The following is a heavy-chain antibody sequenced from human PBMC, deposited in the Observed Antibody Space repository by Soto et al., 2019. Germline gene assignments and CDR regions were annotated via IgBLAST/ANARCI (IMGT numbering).Heavy chain of an antibody. V-gene: IGHV3-23*01. D-gene: IGHD3-16*01. CDR2: ISGGGDET. Sequence: EVQLLESGGGLVQSGGSLRLSCAASGFTFRNYAMTWVRQAPGKGLEWVSGISGGGDETYNADSVKGRFIISRDNSTNTMYLQMNSLRADDTAIYYCVKDGEAYNGVWDYFDHWGQGTLITVSS. CDR3: VKDGEAYNGVWDYFDH. J-gene: IGHJ4*02. CDR1: GFTFRNYA.